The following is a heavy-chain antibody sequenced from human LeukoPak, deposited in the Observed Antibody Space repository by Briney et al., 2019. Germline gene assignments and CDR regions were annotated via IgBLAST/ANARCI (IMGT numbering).Heavy chain of an antibody. CDR1: GGTYSSYA. Sequence: SVKVSCKASGGTYSSYAFSWVRQAPGQGLEWMGGIIPIFGSANYAQKFQGRVTITADEATSTAYMELSSLRSEDTALYYCARAPYSSGGSTNFYYYYYMDVWGKGTTVTVSS. CDR2: IIPIFGSA. D-gene: IGHD6-19*01. J-gene: IGHJ6*03. V-gene: IGHV1-69*13. CDR3: ARAPYSSGGSTNFYYYYYMDV.